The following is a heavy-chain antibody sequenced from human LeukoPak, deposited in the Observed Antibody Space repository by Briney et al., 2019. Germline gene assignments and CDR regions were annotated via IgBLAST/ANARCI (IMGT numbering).Heavy chain of an antibody. Sequence: GRSLRLSCAASGFTFDDYAMHWVRQAPGKGLEWVSVIYSGGSTYYADSVKGRFTISRDNSKNTLYLQMNSLRAEDTAVFYCARGNYYDSSGYYFPFDYWGQGTLVTVSS. D-gene: IGHD3-22*01. J-gene: IGHJ4*02. CDR3: ARGNYYDSSGYYFPFDY. V-gene: IGHV3-53*01. CDR2: IYSGGST. CDR1: GFTFDDYA.